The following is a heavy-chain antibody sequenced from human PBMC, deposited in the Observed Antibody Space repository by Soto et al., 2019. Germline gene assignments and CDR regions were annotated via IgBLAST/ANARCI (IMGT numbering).Heavy chain of an antibody. D-gene: IGHD6-13*01. CDR1: GGSISSYY. Sequence: SETLSLTCTVSGGSISSYYWSWIRQPPGKGLEWIGYIYYSGSTNYNPSLKSRVTISVDTSKNQFSLKLSSVTAADTALYYCARHNEYSSSWYPFFDYWGQGTLVTVSS. CDR3: ARHNEYSSSWYPFFDY. CDR2: IYYSGST. J-gene: IGHJ4*02. V-gene: IGHV4-59*08.